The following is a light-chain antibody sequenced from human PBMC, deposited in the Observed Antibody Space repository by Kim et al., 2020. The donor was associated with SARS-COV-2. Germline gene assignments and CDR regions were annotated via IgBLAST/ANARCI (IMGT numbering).Light chain of an antibody. V-gene: IGLV2-8*01. CDR2: EVT. CDR3: NSYAGNNLWV. Sequence: GQSVTISCTGTSSEVGGYNSVSGYQQHPGKAPKRVIYEVTKRPAGVPDRFSASKSGNTASLTVSGLQSDDEADYYCNSYAGNNLWVFGGGTQLTVL. CDR1: SSEVGGYNS. J-gene: IGLJ3*02.